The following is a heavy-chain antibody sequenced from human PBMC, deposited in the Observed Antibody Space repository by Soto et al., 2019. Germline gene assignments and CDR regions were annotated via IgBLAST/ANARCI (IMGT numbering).Heavy chain of an antibody. CDR2: IVVGSGNT. CDR1: GFTFSSSA. CDR3: LRDLGSSDTSAYYRFDY. D-gene: IGHD3-22*01. J-gene: IGHJ4*02. V-gene: IGHV1-58*02. Sequence: SVKVSCKASGFTFSSSAIQWVRQARGQRLEWIGWIVVGSGNTKYAQKFQERLTMTRDMSTSTAYMELSSLRSDDTAVYYCLRDLGSSDTSAYYRFDYWGQGALVTVSS.